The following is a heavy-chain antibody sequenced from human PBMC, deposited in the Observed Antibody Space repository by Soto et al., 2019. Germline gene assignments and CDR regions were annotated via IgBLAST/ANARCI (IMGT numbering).Heavy chain of an antibody. D-gene: IGHD3-22*01. V-gene: IGHV1-46*01. CDR3: ARGLIYDSSGYYFDY. J-gene: IGHJ4*02. Sequence: QVQLVQSGAEVKKPGASVKVSCKASGYTFTSYYMHWVRQAPGQGLEWMGIINPSGGSTRYAQKFQGRVTMNRDMSTSTVYMELSSLRSEDTAVYYCARGLIYDSSGYYFDYWGQGTLVTVSS. CDR2: INPSGGST. CDR1: GYTFTSYY.